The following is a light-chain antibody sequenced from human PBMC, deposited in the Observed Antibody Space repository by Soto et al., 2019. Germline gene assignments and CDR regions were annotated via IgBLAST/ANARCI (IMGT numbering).Light chain of an antibody. V-gene: IGLV2-14*01. CDR3: SSYTTNSTPVV. CDR1: SCDIGGYNY. CDR2: EVT. Sequence: QSALTQPASVSGSPGQSITISCTGTSCDIGGYNYVSWYQQHPGKAPKLLISEVTNRPSGVSNRFSGSKSGNTASLTISGLQAEDEADYYCSSYTTNSTPVVFGGGTKLTVL. J-gene: IGLJ2*01.